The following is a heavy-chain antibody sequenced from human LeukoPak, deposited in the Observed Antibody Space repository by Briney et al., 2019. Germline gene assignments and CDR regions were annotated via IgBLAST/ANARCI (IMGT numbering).Heavy chain of an antibody. Sequence: GGSLRLSCAASGFTFSSYEMNWVRQAPGKGLEWVSYISNSGSTIYYADSVKGRFTISRDNAKNSLYLQMNSLRAEDTAVYYCARESSSLTYLDFDYWGQGTLVTVSS. V-gene: IGHV3-48*03. CDR2: ISNSGSTI. CDR1: GFTFSSYE. J-gene: IGHJ4*02. D-gene: IGHD6-13*01. CDR3: ARESSSLTYLDFDY.